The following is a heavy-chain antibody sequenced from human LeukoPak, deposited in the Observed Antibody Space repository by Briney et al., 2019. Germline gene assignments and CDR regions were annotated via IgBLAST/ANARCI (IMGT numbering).Heavy chain of an antibody. J-gene: IGHJ4*02. CDR1: GGSISHYY. D-gene: IGHD3-22*01. V-gene: IGHV4-59*08. CDR2: IFYSGST. Sequence: SSETLSLTCTVSGGSISHYYWSWFRQPPGKGLEWVGYIFYSGSTNYNPSLKSRVTISLDTSRNQFSLKVSSVAAADTAMYYCARRGSSGYYDYWGQGSLVTVPS. CDR3: ARRGSSGYYDY.